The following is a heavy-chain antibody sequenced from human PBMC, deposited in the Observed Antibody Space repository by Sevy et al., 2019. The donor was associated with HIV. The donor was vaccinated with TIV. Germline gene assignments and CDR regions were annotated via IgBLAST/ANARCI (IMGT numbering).Heavy chain of an antibody. CDR2: SRNNANSYTT. J-gene: IGHJ5*01. D-gene: IGHD3-22*01. V-gene: IGHV3-72*01. CDR1: GFIFSDHF. Sequence: GGSLRLSCAASGFIFSDHFMDWVRQAPGKGLEWIGRSRNNANSYTTEYAASVKGRFTTSRDDSKDALYLQMNSLKTEDTAVYYCAMSYRDSSGHFHLGDSSGQGTLVTVSS. CDR3: AMSYRDSSGHFHLGDS.